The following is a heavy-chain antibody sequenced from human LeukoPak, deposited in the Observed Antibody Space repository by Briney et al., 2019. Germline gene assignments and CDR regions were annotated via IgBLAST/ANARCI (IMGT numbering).Heavy chain of an antibody. V-gene: IGHV4-39*07. CDR2: IYYSGST. D-gene: IGHD2-15*01. CDR3: ARVTGYVVEDYFDY. J-gene: IGHJ4*02. Sequence: SETLSLTCTVSGGSISSSSYYWGWIRQPPGKGLEWIGSIYYSGSTYYNPSLKSRVTISVDTSKNQFSLRLSSVTAADTAVYYCARVTGYVVEDYFDYWGQGTLVTVSS. CDR1: GGSISSSSYY.